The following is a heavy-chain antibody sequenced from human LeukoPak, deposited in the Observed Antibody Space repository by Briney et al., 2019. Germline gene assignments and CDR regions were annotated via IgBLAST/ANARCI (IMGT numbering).Heavy chain of an antibody. CDR3: ARVDVDTAMVPLFYP. Sequence: GASVKVSCKACGYTFTGYYMHWVRQAPGQGLEWMGWINPNSGGTNYAQKFQGRVTMTRDTSISTAYMELSRLRSDDTAVYYCARVDVDTAMVPLFYPCGQGTLVTVSS. D-gene: IGHD5-18*01. CDR1: GYTFTGYY. V-gene: IGHV1-2*02. J-gene: IGHJ5*02. CDR2: INPNSGGT.